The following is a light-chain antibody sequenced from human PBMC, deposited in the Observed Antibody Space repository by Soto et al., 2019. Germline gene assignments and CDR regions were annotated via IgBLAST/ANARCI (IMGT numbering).Light chain of an antibody. J-gene: IGKJ3*01. CDR1: QGISNY. CDR3: QNYNSAPFT. Sequence: DIQMTQSPSSLSASVGDRVTITCRANQGISNYLAWYQQTPGKVPKLLIYAASTLQSGVPSRFSGSGSGTDFTLTISSLQPEDVASYYCQNYNSAPFTFGPGTEVDIK. CDR2: AAS. V-gene: IGKV1-27*01.